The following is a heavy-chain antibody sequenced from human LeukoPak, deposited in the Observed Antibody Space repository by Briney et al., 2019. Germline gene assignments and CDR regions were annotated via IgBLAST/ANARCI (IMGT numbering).Heavy chain of an antibody. CDR1: GGSISSYY. CDR3: ARVEMGAPYYYYYYMDV. J-gene: IGHJ6*03. Sequence: SETLSLTCTVSGGSISSYYWGWIRQPPGKGLEWIGSIYYSGSTYYNPSLKSRVTISVDTSKNQFSLKLSSVTAADTAVYYCARVEMGAPYYYYYYMDVWGKGTTVTVSS. CDR2: IYYSGST. D-gene: IGHD5-24*01. V-gene: IGHV4-39*07.